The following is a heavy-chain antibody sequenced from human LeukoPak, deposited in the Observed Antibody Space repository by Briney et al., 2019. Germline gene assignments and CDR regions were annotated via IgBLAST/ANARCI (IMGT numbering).Heavy chain of an antibody. CDR1: GGSISSYH. V-gene: IGHV4-59*01. J-gene: IGHJ1*01. D-gene: IGHD6-19*01. CDR2: IYYSGST. Sequence: SETLSLTCTVSGGSISSYHRNWIRQPPGKGLEWIGCIYYSGSTNYNPSLKSRVTISVDTSKNQFSLKLSSVTAADTAVYYCARGGWYPESFQHWGQGAMVTVSS. CDR3: ARGGWYPESFQH.